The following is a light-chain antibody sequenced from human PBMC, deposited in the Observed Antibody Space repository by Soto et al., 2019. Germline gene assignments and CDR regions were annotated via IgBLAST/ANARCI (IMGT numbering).Light chain of an antibody. CDR2: AAS. Sequence: DIQMTQSPSSLSASVGDTVIMTCRASQNIRGFLNWYQQKPGKGPDLLIYAASSLQSGVPSRFSGSGSGTDFTLTISSLQPEDVATYYCQQSYLNPLTFGGGTKVESK. CDR3: QQSYLNPLT. V-gene: IGKV1-39*01. CDR1: QNIRGF. J-gene: IGKJ4*01.